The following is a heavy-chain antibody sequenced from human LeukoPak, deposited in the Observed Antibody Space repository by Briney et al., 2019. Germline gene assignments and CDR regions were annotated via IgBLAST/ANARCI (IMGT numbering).Heavy chain of an antibody. CDR1: GCTFTGYY. CDR3: ARTNYDILTGYSPHFDY. D-gene: IGHD3-9*01. J-gene: IGHJ4*02. CDR2: INPNSGGT. Sequence: ASVKVSCKASGCTFTGYYMHWVRQAPGQGLEWMGRINPNSGGTNYAQKFQGRVTMTRDTSISTAYMELSRLRSDDTAVYYCARTNYDILTGYSPHFDYWGQGTLVTVSS. V-gene: IGHV1-2*06.